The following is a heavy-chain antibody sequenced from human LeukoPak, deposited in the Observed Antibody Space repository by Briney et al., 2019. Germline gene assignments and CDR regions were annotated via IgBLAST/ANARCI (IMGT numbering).Heavy chain of an antibody. CDR1: GFTFSNAW. V-gene: IGHV3-15*01. CDR2: IKSKTEDGKT. CDR3: PTQGPYDFWSGYLYYFDY. D-gene: IGHD3-3*01. Sequence: PGGALRLSCAASGFTFSNAWMSWVGQAAGKGGEWVGRIKSKTEDGKTDYAARVKGRFNISRDDSKNTLYLQMNSLKTEDTAVYYCPTQGPYDFWSGYLYYFDYWGQGTLVTVSS. J-gene: IGHJ4*02.